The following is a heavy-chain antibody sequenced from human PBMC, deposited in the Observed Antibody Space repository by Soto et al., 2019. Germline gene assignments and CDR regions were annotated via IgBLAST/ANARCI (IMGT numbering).Heavy chain of an antibody. CDR1: RFTFSNYA. J-gene: IGHJ6*02. Sequence: QVQLVESGGGVVQPGKSLRLSCAASRFTFSNYAVHWVRQAPGKGLDWVALISYDGDNKYYADSVKGRFTISRDNPRNTLYLQMNSLRAEVTAVYYCARDLGGLGSDGMDVWGQGTTVTVSS. CDR3: ARDLGGLGSDGMDV. CDR2: ISYDGDNK. V-gene: IGHV3-30-3*01. D-gene: IGHD3-16*01.